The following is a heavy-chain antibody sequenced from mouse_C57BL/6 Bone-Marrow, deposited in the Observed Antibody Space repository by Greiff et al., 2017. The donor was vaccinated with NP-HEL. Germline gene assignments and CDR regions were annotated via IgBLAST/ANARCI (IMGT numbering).Heavy chain of an antibody. CDR1: GYTFTSYW. CDR3: YREGSYYGNFNFDD. CDR2: IYPSDSET. D-gene: IGHD2-1*01. V-gene: IGHV1-52*01. Sequence: QVQLQQPGAELVRPGSSVKLSCKASGYTFTSYWMHWVKQRPVQGLEWIGNIYPSDSETHYNQKFKDKATLTVDKSSSTAYMQLSSLTSVDYAVYDCYREGSYYGNFNFDDWGQGTTLTVAS. J-gene: IGHJ2*01.